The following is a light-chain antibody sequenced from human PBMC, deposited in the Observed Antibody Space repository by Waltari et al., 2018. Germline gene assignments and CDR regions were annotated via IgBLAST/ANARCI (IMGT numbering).Light chain of an antibody. Sequence: DIVMTQSPDSLAVSLGERATINCKSSQSVLYSSNNKNYLAWYQQKPGQPPKLLIYWASTRESGVPDRFSGSGSGTDFTLTISSLRAEYVAVYYCQQYYSTPPVTFGQGTRLEIK. J-gene: IGKJ5*01. CDR3: QQYYSTPPVT. CDR1: QSVLYSSNNKNY. V-gene: IGKV4-1*01. CDR2: WAS.